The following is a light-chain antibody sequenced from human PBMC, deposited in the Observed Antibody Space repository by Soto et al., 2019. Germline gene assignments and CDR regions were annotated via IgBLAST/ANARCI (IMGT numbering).Light chain of an antibody. CDR3: QQTYSSLWT. V-gene: IGKV1-39*01. J-gene: IGKJ1*01. CDR1: QSITNL. CDR2: GTS. Sequence: DIQMTQSPSSLSASVRDRVTITCRASQSITNLLNWYQHKPGQAPKLLIYGTSSLLSGVPSRFSGSGSGTDFTLTISGLQLEDFATYYCQQTYSSLWTFGQGTTV.